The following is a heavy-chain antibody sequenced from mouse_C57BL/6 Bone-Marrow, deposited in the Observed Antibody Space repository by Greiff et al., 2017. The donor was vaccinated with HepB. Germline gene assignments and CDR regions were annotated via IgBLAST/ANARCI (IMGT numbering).Heavy chain of an antibody. CDR2: INPSSGYT. Sequence: QVHVKQSGAELARPGASVKMSCKASGYTFTSYTMHWVKQRPGQGLEWIGYINPSSGYTKYNQKFKDKATLTADKSSSTAYMQLSSLTSEDSAVYYCARKTGRAWFAYGGQGTLVTVSA. J-gene: IGHJ3*01. CDR1: GYTFTSYT. D-gene: IGHD3-1*01. V-gene: IGHV1-4*01. CDR3: ARKTGRAWFAY.